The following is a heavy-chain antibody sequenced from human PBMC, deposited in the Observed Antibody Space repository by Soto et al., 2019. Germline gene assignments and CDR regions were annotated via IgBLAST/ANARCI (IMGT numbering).Heavy chain of an antibody. CDR1: RFTFSNYW. V-gene: IGHV3-74*03. J-gene: IGHJ4*02. CDR3: ARVGCGWFFDY. CDR2: INSDGSIT. Sequence: PGGSLRLSCATSRFTFSNYWMHWVRQAPGKGLVWVSRINSDGSITTYADSVKGRFTISRDNAKNTLYLQMNSLRAEDTAVYYCARVGCGWFFDYWGQGTLVTVSS. D-gene: IGHD6-19*01.